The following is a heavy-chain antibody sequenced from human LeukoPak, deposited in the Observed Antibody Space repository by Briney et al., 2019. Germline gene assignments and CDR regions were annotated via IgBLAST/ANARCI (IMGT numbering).Heavy chain of an antibody. CDR1: GYTFTVYY. D-gene: IGHD3-3*01. J-gene: IGHJ4*02. Sequence: ASVTVSFKASGYTFTVYYMHWVRQAPGQGMEWMGWIKTNSGGTDYAQKFQGRGTITRDTSISTAYMELSRLRSDDTAVYYCARGGARESVFGVANIDYWGQGTLVTVSS. V-gene: IGHV1-2*02. CDR3: ARGGARESVFGVANIDY. CDR2: IKTNSGGT.